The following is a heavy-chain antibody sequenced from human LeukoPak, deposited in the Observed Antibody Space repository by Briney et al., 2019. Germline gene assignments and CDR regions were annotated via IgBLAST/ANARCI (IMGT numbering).Heavy chain of an antibody. J-gene: IGHJ4*02. V-gene: IGHV3-74*01. CDR1: GFTFSSYA. Sequence: GGSLRLSCAASGFTFSSYAMSWVRQAPGKGLVGVSRINSDGRSTNYADSVKGRFTISRDNAKNTLYLQMNSLRAEDTAVYYCARVRWGGLYYFDYWGQGTLVTVSS. CDR2: INSDGRST. CDR3: ARVRWGGLYYFDY. D-gene: IGHD3-16*01.